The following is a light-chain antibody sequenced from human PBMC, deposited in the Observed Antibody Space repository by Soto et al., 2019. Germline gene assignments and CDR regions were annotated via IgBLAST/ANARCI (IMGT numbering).Light chain of an antibody. CDR1: QIISSAY. V-gene: IGKV3-20*01. Sequence: EIVLTQSPGTLSLSPGDRATLSCRASQIISSAYLAWYQQRPGQAPRILIYASSSRATGIPDRFSGSGSGTDFTLTISRLEPEDFAVYYCQQCGSSLPWTFGQGTKVEMK. CDR2: ASS. J-gene: IGKJ1*01. CDR3: QQCGSSLPWT.